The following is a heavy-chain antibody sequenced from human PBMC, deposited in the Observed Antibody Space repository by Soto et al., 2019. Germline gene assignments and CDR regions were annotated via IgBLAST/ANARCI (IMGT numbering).Heavy chain of an antibody. J-gene: IGHJ4*02. CDR3: ARPVGRFLEWPFDY. CDR1: GGSISSTNYF. Sequence: SDTLSLTCTVSGGSISSTNYFWGWTRQPPGKGQEWIGRFYYTGITYYNPSLKSRVTISVDTSKNQFYLKLSSVTAAYTSVYYCARPVGRFLEWPFDYWVQGTLVTVSS. CDR2: FYYTGIT. D-gene: IGHD3-3*01. V-gene: IGHV4-39*01.